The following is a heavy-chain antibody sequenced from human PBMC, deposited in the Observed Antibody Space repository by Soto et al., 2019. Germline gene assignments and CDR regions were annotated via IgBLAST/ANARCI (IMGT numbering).Heavy chain of an antibody. V-gene: IGHV3-15*01. J-gene: IGHJ4*02. D-gene: IGHD4-17*01. CDR1: GFTFSNAW. CDR3: TTGIYGDYVKDY. Sequence: EVQLVESGGGLVKPGGSLRLSCAASGFTFSNAWMSWVRQAPRKGLEWVGRIKSKTDGGTTDYAAPVKGRFTISRDDSKNTLYLQMNSLKTEDSAVYYCTTGIYGDYVKDYWGQGTLVTVSS. CDR2: IKSKTDGGTT.